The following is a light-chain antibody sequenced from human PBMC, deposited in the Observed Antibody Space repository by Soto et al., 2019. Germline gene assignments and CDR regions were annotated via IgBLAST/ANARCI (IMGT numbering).Light chain of an antibody. J-gene: IGLJ1*01. CDR2: DVS. CDR1: SSDVGGYYY. V-gene: IGLV2-11*02. Sequence: QSALTQPRSVSGSPGQSVTISCTGTSSDVGGYYYVSWYQQLPGKAPKLLIYDVSNRPSGVPDRFSGPNSGNTASLTISGLLAEDEADYYCCSYAGSYTFVVFGTGTKLTVL. CDR3: CSYAGSYTFVV.